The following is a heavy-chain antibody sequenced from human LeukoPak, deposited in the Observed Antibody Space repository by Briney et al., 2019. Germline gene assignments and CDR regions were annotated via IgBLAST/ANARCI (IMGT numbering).Heavy chain of an antibody. CDR2: ISYDGSNK. CDR1: GFTFSSYG. D-gene: IGHD4-11*01. J-gene: IGHJ4*02. CDR3: AKGYSYYFDY. V-gene: IGHV3-30*18. Sequence: PGRSLRLSCAASGFTFSSYGMHWVRQAPGKGLEWVAVISYDGSNKYYADSVKGRFTISRDNSKNTLYLQMDSLRPEDTAVYYCAKGYSYYFDYWAQGTLVTVSS.